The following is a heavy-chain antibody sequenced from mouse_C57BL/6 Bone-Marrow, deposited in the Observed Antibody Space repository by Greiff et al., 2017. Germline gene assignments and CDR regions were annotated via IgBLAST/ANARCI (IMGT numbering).Heavy chain of an antibody. V-gene: IGHV14-4*01. Sequence: EVKLMESGAELVRPGASVKLSCTASGFNIKDDYMHWVKQRPEQGLEWIGWIDPENGDTEYASKFQGKATITADTSSNTAYLQLSSLTSEDTAVYYCTKCYGSRYYFDYWGQGTTLTVSS. D-gene: IGHD1-1*01. CDR2: IDPENGDT. CDR1: GFNIKDDY. J-gene: IGHJ2*01. CDR3: TKCYGSRYYFDY.